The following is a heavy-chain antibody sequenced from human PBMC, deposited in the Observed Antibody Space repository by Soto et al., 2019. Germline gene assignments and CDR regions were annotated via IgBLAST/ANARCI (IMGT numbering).Heavy chain of an antibody. D-gene: IGHD2-15*01. V-gene: IGHV1-2*02. J-gene: IGHJ3*02. CDR3: ARYCSSVSCYDEI. CDR2: INPNSGST. Sequence: APVQVSGKATEYTIIASYIHRGRQAPGQGLEWMGWINPNSGSTNYAQKFQGRVTMAKDTSISTTYMDLSRLRSDDTAVYYCARYCSSVSCYDEIWGQGTMVTVSS. CDR1: EYTIIASY.